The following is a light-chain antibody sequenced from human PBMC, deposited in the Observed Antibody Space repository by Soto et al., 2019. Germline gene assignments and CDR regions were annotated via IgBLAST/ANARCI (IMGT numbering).Light chain of an antibody. CDR2: DAS. V-gene: IGKV3-11*01. J-gene: IGKJ4*01. CDR3: QHRSKWPLT. CDR1: QSVSSY. Sequence: EIVLTQSPATLSLSPGERATLSCRASQSVSSYLAWLQQKPGQAPRLLIYDASNRATGIPARFSGSGSGTDFTLTISSLEPEDFAVYSCQHRSKWPLTFGGGTKVEIK.